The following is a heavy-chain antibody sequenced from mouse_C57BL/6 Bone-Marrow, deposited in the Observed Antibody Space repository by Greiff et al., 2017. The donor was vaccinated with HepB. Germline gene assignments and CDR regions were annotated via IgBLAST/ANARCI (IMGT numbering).Heavy chain of an antibody. CDR1: GYAFTNYL. V-gene: IGHV1-54*01. J-gene: IGHJ1*03. CDR2: INPGSGGT. Sequence: QVQLQQSGAELVRPGTSVKVSCKASGYAFTNYLIEWVKQRPGQGLEWIGVINPGSGGTNYNEKFKGKATLTADKSSSTAYMQLSSLTSEDSAVYFCARDYGSSSYWYFDVWGTGTTVTVSS. D-gene: IGHD1-1*01. CDR3: ARDYGSSSYWYFDV.